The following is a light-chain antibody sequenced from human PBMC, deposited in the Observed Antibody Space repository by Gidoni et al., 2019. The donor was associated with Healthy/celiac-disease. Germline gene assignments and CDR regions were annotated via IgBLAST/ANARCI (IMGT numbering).Light chain of an antibody. Sequence: VQMTQSQSSLSASVGDRVTITCRASQSISSYLNWYQQKPGKAPKLLIYAASSLQSGVPSRFSGSGSGTDFTLTISSLQPEDFAIYYCQQSYSTPWTFGQGTKVEIK. CDR2: AAS. V-gene: IGKV1-39*01. CDR3: QQSYSTPWT. J-gene: IGKJ1*01. CDR1: QSISSY.